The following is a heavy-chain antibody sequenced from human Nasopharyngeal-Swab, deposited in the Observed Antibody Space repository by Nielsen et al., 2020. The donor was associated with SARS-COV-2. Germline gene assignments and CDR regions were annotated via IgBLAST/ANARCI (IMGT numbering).Heavy chain of an antibody. Sequence: ASVKVSCKASGYTFTSYAMHWVRQAPGQRLEWMGWINAGNGNTKYSQKFQGRVTITRDTSASTAYMELSSLRSEDTAVYYCARGSYCSGGSCSPHYYYYGMDVWGQGTTVTVSS. CDR3: ARGSYCSGGSCSPHYYYYGMDV. V-gene: IGHV1-3*01. CDR2: INAGNGNT. J-gene: IGHJ6*02. CDR1: GYTFTSYA. D-gene: IGHD2-15*01.